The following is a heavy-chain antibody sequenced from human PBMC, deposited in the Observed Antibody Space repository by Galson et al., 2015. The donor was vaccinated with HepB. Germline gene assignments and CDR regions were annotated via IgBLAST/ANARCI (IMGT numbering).Heavy chain of an antibody. D-gene: IGHD3-22*01. J-gene: IGHJ4*02. V-gene: IGHV1-18*01. Sequence: SVKVSCKASGYTFTTYGITWVRQAPGQGPGWMGWISGHSGDTNYAQKLQGRVTMTTDTSTSIAFMELRSLRPDDTAVYYCARDLLYYYDSSGYYAPYYWGQGTLVTVSS. CDR2: ISGHSGDT. CDR1: GYTFTTYG. CDR3: ARDLLYYYDSSGYYAPYY.